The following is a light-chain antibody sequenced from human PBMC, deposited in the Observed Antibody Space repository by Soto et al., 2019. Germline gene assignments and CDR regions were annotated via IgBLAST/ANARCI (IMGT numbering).Light chain of an antibody. CDR1: SSDVGGYNY. CDR3: SSYTRSSTYV. J-gene: IGLJ1*01. CDR2: EVS. Sequence: QSVLTQPASVSGSPGQSITISCTGTSSDVGGYNYVSWYQQHPGKAPKLMIYEVSNRPSGVSNRFYGSKSGNTASLTISGLPAEDEADYYCSSYTRSSTYVFGTGTKVTVL. V-gene: IGLV2-14*01.